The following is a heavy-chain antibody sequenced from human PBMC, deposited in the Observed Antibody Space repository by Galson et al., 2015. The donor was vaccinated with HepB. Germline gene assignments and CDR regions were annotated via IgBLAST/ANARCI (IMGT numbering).Heavy chain of an antibody. CDR3: AKVSLRHHYDTSAYYLDY. Sequence: SLRLSCAASGFTFRSYVMSWVRQAPGKGLEWVSAISGSGDTTYYADSVKGRFTISRDNSKNTLYLQMNSLRAEDTAVYYCAKVSLRHHYDTSAYYLDYWGQGTLVTVSS. CDR2: ISGSGDTT. V-gene: IGHV3-23*01. J-gene: IGHJ4*02. CDR1: GFTFRSYV. D-gene: IGHD3-22*01.